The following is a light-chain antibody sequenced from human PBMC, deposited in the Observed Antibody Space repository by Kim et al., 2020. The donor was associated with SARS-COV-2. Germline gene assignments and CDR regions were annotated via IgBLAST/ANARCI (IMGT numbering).Light chain of an antibody. J-gene: IGLJ2*01. Sequence: GGTVTLTCGSITGAVTSGHFPYWFQQKPGQAPMTLIFDTSNKHSWTPARFSGSLLGGKAALTLSGAQPEDEAEYYCLLSYGGARVFGGGTQLTVL. CDR1: TGAVTSGHF. V-gene: IGLV7-46*01. CDR2: DTS. CDR3: LLSYGGARV.